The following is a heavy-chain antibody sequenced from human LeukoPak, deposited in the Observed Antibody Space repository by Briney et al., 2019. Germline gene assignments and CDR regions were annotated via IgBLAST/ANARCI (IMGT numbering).Heavy chain of an antibody. CDR1: GGSISSSSYY. V-gene: IGHV4-39*01. J-gene: IGHJ1*01. Sequence: PSETLSLTCTVSGGSISSSSYYWGWIRQPPGKGLEWIGSIYYSGSTYYNPSLKSRVTISVDTSKNQFSLKLSSVTAADTAVYYCASQHVTIFGFGKYFQHWGQGTLVTVSS. CDR2: IYYSGST. D-gene: IGHD3-3*01. CDR3: ASQHVTIFGFGKYFQH.